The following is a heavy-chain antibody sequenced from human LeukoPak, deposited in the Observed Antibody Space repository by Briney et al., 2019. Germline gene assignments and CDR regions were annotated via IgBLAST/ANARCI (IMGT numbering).Heavy chain of an antibody. CDR1: GFTFSSYV. CDR2: ISYDGSNK. Sequence: QSGGSLRLSCAASGFTFSSYVMHWVRQAPGKGLEWVAVISYDGSNKYYADSVKGRFTISRDNSKNTLYLQMNSLRAEDTAVYYCAREIYCSGGSCYDYWGQGALVTVSS. CDR3: AREIYCSGGSCYDY. V-gene: IGHV3-30-3*01. D-gene: IGHD2-15*01. J-gene: IGHJ4*02.